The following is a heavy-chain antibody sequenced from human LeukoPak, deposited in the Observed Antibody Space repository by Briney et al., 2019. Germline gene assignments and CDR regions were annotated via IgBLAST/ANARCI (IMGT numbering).Heavy chain of an antibody. CDR1: GGSISSYY. D-gene: IGHD3-3*01. CDR3: ATNFLNYDFWSGYYRRLPYYYGMDV. J-gene: IGHJ6*02. Sequence: SETLSLTCTVSGGSISSYYWSLIRQPPGKGLEWIGYIYYSGSTNYNPSLKSRVTISVDTSKNQFSLKLSSVTAADTAVYYCATNFLNYDFWSGYYRRLPYYYGMDVWGQGTTVTVSS. V-gene: IGHV4-59*08. CDR2: IYYSGST.